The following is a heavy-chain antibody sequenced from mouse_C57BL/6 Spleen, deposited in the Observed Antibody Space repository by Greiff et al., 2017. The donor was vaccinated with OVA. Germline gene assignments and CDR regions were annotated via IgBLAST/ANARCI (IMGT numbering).Heavy chain of an antibody. CDR2: IYPGSGSN. CDR1: GYTFTSYW. D-gene: IGHD3-3*01. CDR3: ARGGDLDY. J-gene: IGHJ2*01. Sequence: QVQLQQPGAELVKPGASVKMSCKASGYTFTSYWITWVKQRPGQGLEWIGDIYPGSGSNTYNEQFTSKATLTVDTSSSTAYMQLSSLTSEDAAVYYCARGGDLDYWGQGTTLTVSS. V-gene: IGHV1-55*01.